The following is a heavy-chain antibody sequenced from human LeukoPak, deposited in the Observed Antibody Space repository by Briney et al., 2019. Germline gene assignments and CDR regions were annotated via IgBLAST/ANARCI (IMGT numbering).Heavy chain of an antibody. CDR1: GGTFSGYA. V-gene: IGHV1-69*05. Sequence: SVKVSCKASGGTFSGYAISWVRQAPGQGLEWMGGIIPIFGTANYAQKFQGRVTITKDQSTSTEYMELSSLRSEDTAVYYCARGFVLRFLEWSHPPDYYYMDVWGKGTTVTVSS. J-gene: IGHJ6*03. CDR3: ARGFVLRFLEWSHPPDYYYMDV. CDR2: IIPIFGTA. D-gene: IGHD3-3*01.